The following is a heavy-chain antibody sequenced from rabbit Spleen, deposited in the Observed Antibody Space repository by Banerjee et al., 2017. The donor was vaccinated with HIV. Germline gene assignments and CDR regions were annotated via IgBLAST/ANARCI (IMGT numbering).Heavy chain of an antibody. CDR2: IDSGSSGFT. V-gene: IGHV1S40*01. CDR3: ARDLASVVGWNFNL. CDR1: GVSFSSNYY. J-gene: IGHJ4*01. D-gene: IGHD3-1*01. Sequence: QSLEESGGDLVKPGASLTLTCTASGVSFSSNYYMRWVRQAPGKGLEWIACIDSGSSGFTYFASWAKGRFTISKTSSTTVTLQMTSLTAADTATYFCARDLASVVGWNFNLWGPGSLVTVS.